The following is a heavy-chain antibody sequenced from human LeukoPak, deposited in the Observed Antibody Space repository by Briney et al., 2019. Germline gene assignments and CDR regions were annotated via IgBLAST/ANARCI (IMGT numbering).Heavy chain of an antibody. CDR3: ARWFGSGSYYGY. CDR2: ISGSSSFT. Sequence: GGSLRLSCAPSGFTFSDYYMSWIRQAPGKGLEWVSYISGSSSFTKYADSVKGRFTISRDNAKNSLYLKMSSLRAEDTAVYYCARWFGSGSYYGYWGQGTLVTVSS. V-gene: IGHV3-11*03. D-gene: IGHD3-10*01. J-gene: IGHJ4*02. CDR1: GFTFSDYY.